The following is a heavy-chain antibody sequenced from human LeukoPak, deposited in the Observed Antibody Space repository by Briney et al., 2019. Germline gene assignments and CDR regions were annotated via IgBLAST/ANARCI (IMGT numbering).Heavy chain of an antibody. Sequence: GGSLRLSCAASGFRFSDYSMSWARQAPGKGLEWISYIGISSGNTNYADSVKGRFTISGDKAKNSLYLQMNSLRVEDTAVYYCARDYKYAFDNWGQGTLVTVSS. V-gene: IGHV3-11*06. CDR3: ARDYKYAFDN. CDR2: IGISSGNT. D-gene: IGHD5-24*01. J-gene: IGHJ4*02. CDR1: GFRFSDYS.